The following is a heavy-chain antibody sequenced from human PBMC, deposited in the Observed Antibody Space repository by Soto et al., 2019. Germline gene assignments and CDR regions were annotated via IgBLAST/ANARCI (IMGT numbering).Heavy chain of an antibody. D-gene: IGHD1-20*01. J-gene: IGHJ6*02. V-gene: IGHV5-51*01. CDR2: IYPGDSDT. CDR1: GYSFTSYW. Sequence: EVQLVQSGAEVKKPGESLKISCKGSGYSFTSYWIGWVRQMPGKGLEWMGIIYPGDSDTRYSPSFQGQVTISADKSISTAYLQWSSLEASDTAMYYCARSQRMYNGNRGVDYYYGMDVWGQGTTVTVSS. CDR3: ARSQRMYNGNRGVDYYYGMDV.